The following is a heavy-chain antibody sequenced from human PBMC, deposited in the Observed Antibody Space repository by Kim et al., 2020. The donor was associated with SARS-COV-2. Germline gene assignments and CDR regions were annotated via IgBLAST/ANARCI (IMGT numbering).Heavy chain of an antibody. V-gene: IGHV3-64D*06. D-gene: IGHD3-9*01. J-gene: IGHJ4*02. Sequence: SVKGRFTISRDNSKNTLYLQMSSLRAEDTAVYYCVKDRLAIFPIYYFDYWGQGTLVTVSS. CDR3: VKDRLAIFPIYYFDY.